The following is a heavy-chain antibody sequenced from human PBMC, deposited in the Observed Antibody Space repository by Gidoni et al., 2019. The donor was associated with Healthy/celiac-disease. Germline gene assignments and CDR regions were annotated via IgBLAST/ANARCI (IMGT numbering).Heavy chain of an antibody. CDR3: ARGVAAGTGGVY. Sequence: QVQLVQSGAEVKKPGASVKVSCTASGYTFTSYYMHWVRQATGQGLEWMGIINPSGGSTSYAQKFQGRVTMTRDTSTSTVYMELSSLRSEDTAVYYCARGVAAGTGGVYWGQGTLVTVSS. D-gene: IGHD6-13*01. CDR2: INPSGGST. CDR1: GYTFTSYY. J-gene: IGHJ4*02. V-gene: IGHV1-46*01.